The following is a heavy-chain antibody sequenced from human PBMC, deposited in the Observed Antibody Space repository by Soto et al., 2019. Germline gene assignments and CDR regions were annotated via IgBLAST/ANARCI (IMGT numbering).Heavy chain of an antibody. CDR1: GGSISSSNW. D-gene: IGHD1-20*01. J-gene: IGHJ4*01. Sequence: SETMSLTCAVSGGSISSSNWWSWVRQPPGKGLEWIGEIYHSGSTNYNPSLKSRVTISVDQSKNQFSLKRSSVTGVGTAVHYCARVSVPGIDYWGQGTLVTVSS. V-gene: IGHV4-4*02. CDR2: IYHSGST. CDR3: ARVSVPGIDY.